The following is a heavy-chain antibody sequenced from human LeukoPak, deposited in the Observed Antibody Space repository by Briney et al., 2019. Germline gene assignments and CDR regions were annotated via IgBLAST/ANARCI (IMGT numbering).Heavy chain of an antibody. CDR1: GFTFDDHA. D-gene: IGHD3-22*01. CDR3: ARASYYYDTSGLGAFDI. Sequence: GGSLRLSCAASGFTFDDHAIYWVRHAPGKGLEWVSGINWDGSRRGSADAVRGRDTISRDSAKNSLYLQMISLRTEDTALYYFARASYYYDTSGLGAFDIWGQGTLVTVSS. J-gene: IGHJ3*02. CDR2: INWDGSRR. V-gene: IGHV3-9*01.